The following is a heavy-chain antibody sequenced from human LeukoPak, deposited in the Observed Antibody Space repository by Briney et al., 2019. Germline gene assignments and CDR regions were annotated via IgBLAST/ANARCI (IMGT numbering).Heavy chain of an antibody. CDR2: ISAYNGNT. Sequence: ASVKVSCKASGYTFTSYGISWVRQAPGQGLEWMGWISAYNGNTNYAQKLQGRVTMTTDTSTSTAYMELGSLRSDDTAVYYCARRCGSTSCYYYYGMDVWGQGTTVTVSS. D-gene: IGHD2-2*01. CDR3: ARRCGSTSCYYYYGMDV. CDR1: GYTFTSYG. V-gene: IGHV1-18*01. J-gene: IGHJ6*02.